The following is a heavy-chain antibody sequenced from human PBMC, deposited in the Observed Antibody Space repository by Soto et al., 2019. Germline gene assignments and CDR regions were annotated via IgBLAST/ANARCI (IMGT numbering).Heavy chain of an antibody. CDR1: GGSISSSSYY. CDR3: ASLLGIKFDY. Sequence: PSETLSLTCTVSGGSISSSSYYWGWIRRPPGKGLEWIGTIYYSGTTNYNPSLKSRVTISVDTSQNQFSLKLNSLTAADTAVYYCASLLGIKFDYWGQGALVTAPQ. V-gene: IGHV4-39*01. CDR2: IYYSGTT. J-gene: IGHJ4*02. D-gene: IGHD3-10*01.